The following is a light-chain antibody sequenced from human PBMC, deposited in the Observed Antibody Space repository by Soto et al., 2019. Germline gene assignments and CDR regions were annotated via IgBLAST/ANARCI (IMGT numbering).Light chain of an antibody. Sequence: QSALTEPRSVSGSPGQSVTISCTGTSSDVGGYNYVSWYQQHPGRAPKVMIYDVSKRPSGVPDRFSGSKSGNTASLTISGLQADDEADYYCCSYAGTYPSVFGTGTKVTVL. J-gene: IGLJ1*01. V-gene: IGLV2-11*01. CDR3: CSYAGTYPSV. CDR1: SSDVGGYNY. CDR2: DVS.